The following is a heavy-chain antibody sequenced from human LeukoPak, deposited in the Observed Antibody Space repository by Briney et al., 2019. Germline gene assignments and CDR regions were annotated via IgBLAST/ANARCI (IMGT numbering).Heavy chain of an antibody. CDR1: GFTFSNYA. CDR2: ISGSGDTT. J-gene: IGHJ4*02. V-gene: IGHV3-23*01. CDR3: ARESFRALAGYLDY. Sequence: GRSLRLSCAASGFTFSNYAMSWVRQAPGKGLEWVSGISGSGDTTYYADSEEGRFTISRDNSRNTLFLQMNSLRVEDTAVYFCARESFRALAGYLDYWGQGSLVIVSS. D-gene: IGHD6-19*01.